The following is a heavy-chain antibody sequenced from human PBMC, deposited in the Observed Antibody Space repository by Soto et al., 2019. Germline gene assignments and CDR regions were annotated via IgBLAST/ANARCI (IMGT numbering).Heavy chain of an antibody. D-gene: IGHD2-15*01. Sequence: PSETLSLTCTVSGGSIYSNDYYWGWIRQPPAKGLELIGDIDYNGVTSYNTSLKTRVTISRDTSKNQFSLRLTSVTAAETALYSCGKVLVAATKNTDSYXWGPGILFTVSX. CDR3: GKVLVAATKNTDSYX. V-gene: IGHV4-39*01. J-gene: IGHJ4*02. CDR2: IDYNGVT. CDR1: GGSIYSNDYY.